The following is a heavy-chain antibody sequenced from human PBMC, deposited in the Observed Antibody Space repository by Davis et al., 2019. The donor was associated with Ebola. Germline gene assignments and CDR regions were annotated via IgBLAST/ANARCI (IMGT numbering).Heavy chain of an antibody. CDR3: AREYSSSWYGYGMDV. Sequence: SETLSLTCAVSGGSISSSNWWSWVRQPPGKGLEWIGEIYHSGSTNYNPSLKSRVTISVDKSKNQFSLKLSSVTAADTAVYYCAREYSSSWYGYGMDVWGQGTTVTVSS. J-gene: IGHJ6*02. D-gene: IGHD6-13*01. CDR1: GGSISSSNW. V-gene: IGHV4-4*02. CDR2: IYHSGST.